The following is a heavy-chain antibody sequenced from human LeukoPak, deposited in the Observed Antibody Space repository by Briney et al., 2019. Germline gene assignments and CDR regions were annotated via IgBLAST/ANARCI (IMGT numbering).Heavy chain of an antibody. V-gene: IGHV3-15*01. J-gene: IGHJ5*02. CDR1: GFTFSSFA. D-gene: IGHD3-22*01. Sequence: PGGSLKLSCTASGFTFSSFAMSWVRQAPGKGLEWVGRIRSNSDGGTIDYAAPVKGRFALSRDDSKNTLYLQMNSLQTEDTAVYYCATDFYDTTWGQGTLVTVSS. CDR2: IRSNSDGGTI. CDR3: ATDFYDTT.